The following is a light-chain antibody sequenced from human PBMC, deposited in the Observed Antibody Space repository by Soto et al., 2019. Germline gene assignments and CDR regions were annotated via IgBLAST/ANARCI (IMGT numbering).Light chain of an antibody. CDR2: GAS. J-gene: IGKJ2*01. Sequence: EIVMTQSPATLSVSPGEGVTLSCRASQSVGGNLAWYQQKPGQAPRLLIYGASTRATGIPASFSGSGSGTEFTLTISSLQSEDFAVYYCQQYNNWPPMYTFGQGTKLEIK. CDR1: QSVGGN. V-gene: IGKV3-15*01. CDR3: QQYNNWPPMYT.